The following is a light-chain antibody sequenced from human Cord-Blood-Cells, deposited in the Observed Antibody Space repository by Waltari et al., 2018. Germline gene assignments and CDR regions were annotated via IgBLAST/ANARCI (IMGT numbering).Light chain of an antibody. J-gene: IGKJ2*01. V-gene: IGKV3-15*01. CDR3: QQYNNWLT. CDR2: GAS. Sequence: EIVMTQSPATLSVSPGERATLSCRASQSVSSNLAWYQQKPGQDPRLLIYGASTRATGIPASFSGSGSGTEFTLTISSLQSEDFAVYYCQQYNNWLTFGQGTKLEIK. CDR1: QSVSSN.